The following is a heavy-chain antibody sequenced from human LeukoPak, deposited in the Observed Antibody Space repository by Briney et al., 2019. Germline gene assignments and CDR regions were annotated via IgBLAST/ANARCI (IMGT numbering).Heavy chain of an antibody. CDR3: ATAHGHCSGGSCYSGY. V-gene: IGHV1-69*05. J-gene: IGHJ4*02. D-gene: IGHD2-15*01. CDR2: IIPIFGTA. Sequence: SVKVSCKASGYTFTSYYMHWVRQAPGQGLEWMGRIIPIFGTANYAQKFQGRVTITTDESTSTAYMELSGLRSEDTAVYYCATAHGHCSGGSCYSGYWGQGTLVTVSS. CDR1: GYTFTSYY.